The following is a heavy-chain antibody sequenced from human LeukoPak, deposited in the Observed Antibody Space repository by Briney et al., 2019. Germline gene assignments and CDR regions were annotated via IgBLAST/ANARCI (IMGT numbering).Heavy chain of an antibody. CDR3: ARDLHTAMVPYGMDV. D-gene: IGHD5-18*01. J-gene: IGHJ6*02. V-gene: IGHV3-21*01. CDR2: ISSSSSYI. Sequence: GGSLRLSCAASGFTFSSYSMNWVRQAPGKGLEWVSSISSSSSYIYYADSVKGRFTISRDNAKNSLYLQMNSLRAEDTAVYYCARDLHTAMVPYGMDVWGQGTTVTVSS. CDR1: GFTFSSYS.